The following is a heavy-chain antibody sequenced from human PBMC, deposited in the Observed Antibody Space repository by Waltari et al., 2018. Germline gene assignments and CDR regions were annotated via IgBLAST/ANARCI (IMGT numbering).Heavy chain of an antibody. CDR2: IYYSGST. V-gene: IGHV4-59*11. CDR3: ARARVVVPAATVGYYYYGMDV. J-gene: IGHJ6*02. Sequence: QVQLQESGPGLVKPSENLSLTCTVSGGSISSHYWSWIRQPPGKGLGWIGYIYYSGSTNDNPSLKSRVTISVDTSKNQFSLKLSSVTAADTAVYYCARARVVVPAATVGYYYYGMDVWGQGTTVTVSS. CDR1: GGSISSHY. D-gene: IGHD2-2*01.